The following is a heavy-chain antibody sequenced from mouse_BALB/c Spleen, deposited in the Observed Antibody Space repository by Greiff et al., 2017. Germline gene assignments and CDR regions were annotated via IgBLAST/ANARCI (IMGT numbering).Heavy chain of an antibody. V-gene: IGHV1S81*02. Sequence: VQLQQPGAELVKPGASVKLSCKASGYTFTSYYMYWVKQRPGQGLEWIGEINPSNGGTNFNEKFKSKATLTVDKSSSTAYMQLSSLTSEDSAVYYWTRGAYCFDYWGQGTTLTVSS. CDR1: GYTFTSYY. CDR3: TRGAYCFDY. CDR2: INPSNGGT. J-gene: IGHJ2*01.